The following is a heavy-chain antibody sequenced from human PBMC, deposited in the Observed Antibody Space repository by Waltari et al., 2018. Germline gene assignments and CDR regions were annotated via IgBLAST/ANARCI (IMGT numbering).Heavy chain of an antibody. CDR2: VDNTGSP. J-gene: IGHJ4*02. V-gene: IGHV4-31*03. D-gene: IGHD6-6*01. Sequence: QVHLQESGPGLVKHSQTLSLTCSISDDSINTGPFYFTWIRQYPGKGLEWIGYVDNTGSPSYNPSLRSRFSISVDTSRRHFSLKLMSVTAADTASYFCAISSSGGNYFDYWGRGTLVTVSS. CDR1: DDSINTGPFY. CDR3: AISSSGGNYFDY.